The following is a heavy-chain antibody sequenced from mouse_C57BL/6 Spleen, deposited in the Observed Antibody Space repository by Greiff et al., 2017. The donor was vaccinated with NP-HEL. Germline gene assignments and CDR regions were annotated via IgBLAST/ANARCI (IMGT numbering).Heavy chain of an antibody. CDR2: TNPTNGRT. Sequence: QVQLQQSGAELVKAGASVKMSCKASGYTFTSYWMHWVKQRLGQGLEWFAETNPTNGRTYYNEKFTSKATLTVDKSSSTAYMLLSGPTFEDSAVYYCARIKKIVATYFDYWGQGTTRTVSS. V-gene: IGHV1S81*02. CDR1: GYTFTSYW. D-gene: IGHD1-1*01. J-gene: IGHJ2*01. CDR3: ARIKKIVATYFDY.